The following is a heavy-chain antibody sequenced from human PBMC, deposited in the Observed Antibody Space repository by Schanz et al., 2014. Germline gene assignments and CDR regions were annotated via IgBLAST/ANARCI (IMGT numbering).Heavy chain of an antibody. CDR2: ITAYNGDT. CDR1: RYTFNTYG. Sequence: QGQLVQSGPEVKEPGASVKVSCEASRYTFNTYGISWVRQAPGQGLEWMGWITAYNGDTNYALKLQGRVTMTTDTSTGTAYMELRSLRSDDTALYYCTRGGYSYALSAFDIWGQGTMVTVSS. V-gene: IGHV1-18*01. J-gene: IGHJ3*02. CDR3: TRGGYSYALSAFDI. D-gene: IGHD5-18*01.